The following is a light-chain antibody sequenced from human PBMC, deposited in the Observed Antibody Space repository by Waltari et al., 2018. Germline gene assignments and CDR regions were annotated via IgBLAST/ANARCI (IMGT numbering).Light chain of an antibody. CDR3: QQYYSNPLT. CDR1: QSVLYSSNNKNY. CDR2: WAS. Sequence: DIVLTQSPDSLAVSLGERATINCRSSQSVLYSSNNKNYLAWYQHKPGQPPKLLIYWASIRVSGVPDRFRGIESGTDFALTISSLQAEDVAVYYCQQYYSNPLTFGQGTKVEI. V-gene: IGKV4-1*01. J-gene: IGKJ1*01.